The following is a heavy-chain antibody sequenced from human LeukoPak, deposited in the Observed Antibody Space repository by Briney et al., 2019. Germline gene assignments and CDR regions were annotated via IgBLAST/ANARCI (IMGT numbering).Heavy chain of an antibody. J-gene: IGHJ4*02. CDR3: ARDGTVTTSPTRRYYFDY. CDR2: MNPNSGNT. V-gene: IGHV1-8*01. D-gene: IGHD4-11*01. CDR1: GYTFTSYD. Sequence: ASVKVSCKASGYTFTSYDINRVRRATGQGLEWMGWMNPNSGNTGYAQKFQGRVTMARNTSISTAYMELSSLRSEDTAVYYCARDGTVTTSPTRRYYFDYWGQGTLVTVSS.